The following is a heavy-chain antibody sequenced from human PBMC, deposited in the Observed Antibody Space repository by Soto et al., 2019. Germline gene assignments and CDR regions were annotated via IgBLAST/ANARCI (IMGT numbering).Heavy chain of an antibody. CDR2: ISGSGGST. Sequence: EVQLLESGGGLVQPGGSLRLSCAASGFTFSSYAMSWVRQAPGKGLEWVSAISGSGGSTYYADSVKGRFTISRDNSKNTLYLQMNSLRAEDTAVYYCANANYGSGSSNYYYYGMDVWGQGTTVTVSS. V-gene: IGHV3-23*01. CDR1: GFTFSSYA. J-gene: IGHJ6*02. CDR3: ANANYGSGSSNYYYYGMDV. D-gene: IGHD3-10*01.